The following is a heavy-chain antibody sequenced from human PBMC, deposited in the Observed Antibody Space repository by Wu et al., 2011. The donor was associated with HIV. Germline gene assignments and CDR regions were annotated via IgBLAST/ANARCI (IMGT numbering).Heavy chain of an antibody. Sequence: QVQLVQSGAEVKKPGASVKVSCKTSGYTFSTYGISWVRQATGQGLEWMGWMNPNSGNTGYAQKFQDRVTITRNTSISTAYMELSSLRFEDTAVYYCARAVSSESKTLGDAFDIWGQGTMLTVSS. CDR3: ARAVSSESKTLGDAFDI. D-gene: IGHD3-10*01. J-gene: IGHJ3*02. CDR2: MNPNSGNT. CDR1: GYTFSTYG. V-gene: IGHV1-8*03.